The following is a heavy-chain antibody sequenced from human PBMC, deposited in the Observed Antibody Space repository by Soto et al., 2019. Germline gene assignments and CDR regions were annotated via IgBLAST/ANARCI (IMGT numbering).Heavy chain of an antibody. CDR3: ARDRTGYCISTSCHHDY. CDR2: ISIGGRTI. Sequence: GGSLRLSCAASGFTFRNYNMNWVRQVPGKGLEWVAHISIGGRTINYADSVKGRFTISRDNAKNSLYLQMNSLRAEDTAVYYCARDRTGYCISTSCHHDYWGQGTLVTVSS. J-gene: IGHJ4*02. D-gene: IGHD2-2*03. V-gene: IGHV3-48*04. CDR1: GFTFRNYN.